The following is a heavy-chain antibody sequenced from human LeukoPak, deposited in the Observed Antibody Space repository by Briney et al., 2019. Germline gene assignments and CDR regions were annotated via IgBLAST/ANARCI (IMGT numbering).Heavy chain of an antibody. D-gene: IGHD5-12*01. CDR3: ARGPRGYSGYDYLDY. Sequence: PGGSLRLSCAASGFTFSSYGMHWVRQAPGKGLEWVAVIWYDGSNKYYADSVKGRFTISRDNSKNTLYLQMNSLRAEDTAVYYCARGPRGYSGYDYLDYWGQGTLVTVSS. CDR1: GFTFSSYG. CDR2: IWYDGSNK. V-gene: IGHV3-33*01. J-gene: IGHJ4*02.